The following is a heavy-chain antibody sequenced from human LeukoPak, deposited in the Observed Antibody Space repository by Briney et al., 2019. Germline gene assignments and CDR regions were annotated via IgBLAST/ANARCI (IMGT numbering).Heavy chain of an antibody. CDR1: GGSFSGYY. V-gene: IGHV4-34*01. Sequence: SETLSLTCAIYGGSFSGYYWSWIRQSPGKGLEWIGEINHSGNTNYNPSLKSRVTISVDTSKNQFSLKLSSVTAADTAVYYCARALSSSGWDYFDYWGQGTLVTVSS. J-gene: IGHJ4*02. CDR3: ARALSSSGWDYFDY. D-gene: IGHD6-19*01. CDR2: INHSGNT.